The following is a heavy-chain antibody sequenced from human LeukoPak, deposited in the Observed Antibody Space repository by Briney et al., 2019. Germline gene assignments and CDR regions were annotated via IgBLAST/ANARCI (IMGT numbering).Heavy chain of an antibody. V-gene: IGHV1-18*01. CDR1: GYTFTSYG. CDR2: ISAYNGNT. Sequence: ASVKVSCRASGYTFTSYGISWVRQAPGQGLEWMGWISAYNGNTNYAQKLQGRVTMTTDTSTSTAYMELRSLRSDDTAVYYCARGPGIAAAETHYYNYYYMDVWGKGTTVTISS. CDR3: ARGPGIAAAETHYYNYYYMDV. D-gene: IGHD6-13*01. J-gene: IGHJ6*03.